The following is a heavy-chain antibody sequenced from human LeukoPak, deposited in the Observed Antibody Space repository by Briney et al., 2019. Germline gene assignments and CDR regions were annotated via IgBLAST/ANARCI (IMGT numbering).Heavy chain of an antibody. Sequence: ASVKVSCKASGYTFTSYGISWVRQAPGQGLEWMGWISAYNGNTNYAQKLQGRVTMTTDTSTSTAYMELSSLRSEDTAVYYCARLAWQLLNAFDVWGQGTMVTVSS. CDR2: ISAYNGNT. CDR1: GYTFTSYG. D-gene: IGHD1-26*01. CDR3: ARLAWQLLNAFDV. J-gene: IGHJ3*01. V-gene: IGHV1-18*01.